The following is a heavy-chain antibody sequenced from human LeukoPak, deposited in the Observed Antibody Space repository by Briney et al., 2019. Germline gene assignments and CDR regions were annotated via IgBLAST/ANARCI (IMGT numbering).Heavy chain of an antibody. Sequence: PGGSLRVSSAAPGVTFMDYAMHWVRQAPREGVWWVGIILRDGSTSLYADAVRGRFTISRDNSRNTMYLQMNSLTTDDTAVYYCAKDAGEGTTPVSWGQGTQVTVSS. CDR3: AKDAGEGTTPVS. CDR1: GVTFMDYA. V-gene: IGHV3-30-3*02. D-gene: IGHD4-11*01. CDR2: ILRDGSTS. J-gene: IGHJ4*02.